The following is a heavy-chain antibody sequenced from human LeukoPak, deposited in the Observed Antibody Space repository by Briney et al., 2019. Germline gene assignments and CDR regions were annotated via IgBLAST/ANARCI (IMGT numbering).Heavy chain of an antibody. CDR2: IYYSGST. Sequence: SETLSLTCTVSGGSISSSSYYWGWIRQPPGKGLEWIGSIYYSGSTYYNPSLKSRVTISVDTPKNQFSLKLTSVTAADTAVYYCSVDYYDTSGYLRGDFWGQGTLVTVSS. CDR3: SVDYYDTSGYLRGDF. CDR1: GGSISSSSYY. J-gene: IGHJ4*02. V-gene: IGHV4-39*07. D-gene: IGHD3-22*01.